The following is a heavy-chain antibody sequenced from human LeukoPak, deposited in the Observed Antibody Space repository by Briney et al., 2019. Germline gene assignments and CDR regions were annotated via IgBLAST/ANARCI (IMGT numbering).Heavy chain of an antibody. CDR1: KFTFSDYY. D-gene: IGHD5-24*01. CDR2: ISSISSTM. J-gene: IGHJ4*02. Sequence: GGSLRLSCAASKFTFSDYYMSWIRQAPGKGLEWVSYISSISSTMYYADSMKGRFTISRDNSKNTLYLLMNSLRAEDTAVYYCARGQRRHIDMAPSFDYWGQGTLVTVSS. CDR3: ARGQRRHIDMAPSFDY. V-gene: IGHV3-11*04.